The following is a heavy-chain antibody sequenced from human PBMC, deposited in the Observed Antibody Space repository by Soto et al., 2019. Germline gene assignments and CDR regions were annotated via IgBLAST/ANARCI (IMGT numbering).Heavy chain of an antibody. CDR2: INAGNGNT. CDR1: GYTFTSYA. CDR3: ARCGDLWFGDYYFDY. D-gene: IGHD3-10*01. V-gene: IGHV1-3*01. Sequence: QVQLVQSGAEVKKPGASVKVSCKVSGYTFTSYAMHWVRQAPGQRLEWMGWINAGNGNTKYSQKFQGRVTITRDTSASTAYMELSSLRSEDTAVYYCARCGDLWFGDYYFDYWGQGTLVTVSS. J-gene: IGHJ4*02.